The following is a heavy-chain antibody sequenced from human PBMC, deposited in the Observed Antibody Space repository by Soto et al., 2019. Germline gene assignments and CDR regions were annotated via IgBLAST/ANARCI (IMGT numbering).Heavy chain of an antibody. D-gene: IGHD6-19*01. CDR1: GYTYTSNG. CDR2: ISAYNGNT. V-gene: IGHV1-18*01. Sequence: ASVKLSCKDSGYTYTSNGISWVRQAPRQGLEWMGWISAYNGNTNYAQKLQGRVTMTTDTSTSTAYMELRSLRSDDTAVYYCARGNRYSSGQGAFDIWGQGTMVTVSS. CDR3: ARGNRYSSGQGAFDI. J-gene: IGHJ3*02.